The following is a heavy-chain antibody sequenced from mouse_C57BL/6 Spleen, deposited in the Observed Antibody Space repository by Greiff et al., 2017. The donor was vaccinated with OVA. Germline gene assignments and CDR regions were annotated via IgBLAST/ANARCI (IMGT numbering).Heavy chain of an antibody. Sequence: QVQLQQSGAELVKPGASVKLSCKASGYAFSSYWMNWVKQRPGKGLEWIGQIYPGDGDTNYNGKFKGKATLTADKSSSTAYMQLSSLTSEDSAVYFCAPYYYGTSGGFAYWGQGTLVTVSA. CDR2: IYPGDGDT. D-gene: IGHD1-1*01. CDR3: APYYYGTSGGFAY. V-gene: IGHV1-80*01. CDR1: GYAFSSYW. J-gene: IGHJ3*01.